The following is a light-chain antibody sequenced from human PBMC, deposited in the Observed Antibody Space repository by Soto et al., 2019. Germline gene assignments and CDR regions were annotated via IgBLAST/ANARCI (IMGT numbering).Light chain of an antibody. Sequence: EIVMTQSPATLSVSPGKGATLSCRASQSLSSTYLAWYQQKPGQAPRLLIYGASNRATGIPDRFSGRGSGTDFTLTISRLEPEDFAVYFCQQYGRSPRTFGQGTKVDIK. CDR3: QQYGRSPRT. J-gene: IGKJ1*01. V-gene: IGKV3-20*01. CDR2: GAS. CDR1: QSLSSTY.